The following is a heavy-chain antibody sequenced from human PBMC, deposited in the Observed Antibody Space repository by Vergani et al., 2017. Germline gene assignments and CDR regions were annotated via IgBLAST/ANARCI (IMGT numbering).Heavy chain of an antibody. V-gene: IGHV5-10-1*03. J-gene: IGHJ3*02. CDR3: ARPLGYGSGSFRDDAFDI. Sequence: EVQLVQSGAEVKKPGESLRISCKGSGYSFTSYWISWVRQMPGKGLEWMGRIDPSDSYTNYSPSFQGHVTISADKSISTAYLQWSSLKASDTAMYYCARPLGYGSGSFRDDAFDIWGQGTMVTVSS. CDR2: IDPSDSYT. D-gene: IGHD3-10*01. CDR1: GYSFTSYW.